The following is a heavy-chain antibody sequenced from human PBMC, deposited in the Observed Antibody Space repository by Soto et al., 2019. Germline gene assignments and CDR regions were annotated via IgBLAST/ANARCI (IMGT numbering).Heavy chain of an antibody. Sequence: AVKVSCKAAGGNFSSNGIRWVRQAPGQGLELMGGIIPTFGTTNYAHKFRGRVTITADESTGTAYMELSSLRSDDTAVYYCAGASDSTWYNWLDPWGQGTLVTVSS. D-gene: IGHD5-18*01. CDR1: GGNFSSNG. CDR2: IIPTFGTT. V-gene: IGHV1-69*13. CDR3: AGASDSTWYNWLDP. J-gene: IGHJ5*02.